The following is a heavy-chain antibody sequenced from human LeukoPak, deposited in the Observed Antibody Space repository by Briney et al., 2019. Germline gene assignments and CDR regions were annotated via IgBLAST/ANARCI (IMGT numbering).Heavy chain of an antibody. CDR2: ISSSGSTI. CDR3: ATYYYDSSGYYHFDY. D-gene: IGHD3-22*01. CDR1: GFTFSTYN. J-gene: IGHJ4*02. V-gene: IGHV3-48*03. Sequence: GESLRLSCAASGFTFSTYNMNWVRQAPGKGLEWVSYISSSGSTIYYADSVKGRFTISRDNAKNSLYLQMNSLRAEDTAVYYCATYYYDSSGYYHFDYWGQGTLVTVSS.